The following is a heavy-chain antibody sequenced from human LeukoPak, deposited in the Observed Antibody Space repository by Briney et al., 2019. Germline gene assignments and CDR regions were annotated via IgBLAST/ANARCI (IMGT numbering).Heavy chain of an antibody. CDR2: IKSKSNGCAP. Sequence: MPGGSLRLSCAASGLTFTNAWRSGLRHAPGKGLKWLGHIKSKSNGCAPEYGPPVKIRRTISRDDSKNVLYIHLNSLETESTAVYFCHVGWYATRRADYWGQGTRVTVSS. D-gene: IGHD2-15*01. J-gene: IGHJ4*02. CDR1: GLTFTNAW. CDR3: HVGWYATRRADY. V-gene: IGHV3-15*01.